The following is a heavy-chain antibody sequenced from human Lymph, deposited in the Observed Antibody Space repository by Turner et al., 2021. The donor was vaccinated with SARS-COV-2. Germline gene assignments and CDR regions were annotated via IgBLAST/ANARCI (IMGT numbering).Heavy chain of an antibody. CDR3: AKEGAGTTVTGLDY. J-gene: IGHJ4*02. V-gene: IGHV3-30*18. Sequence: QVQLVESGGGVVQPGMSQRLPCAATGFTFSRDGMHWVRQAPGKGLEWVAVISYDGSNKKYADRVKGRFTISRDNSKNTLYLQMNSLRAEDTAVYYWAKEGAGTTVTGLDYWGQGTLVTVSS. D-gene: IGHD4-4*01. CDR1: GFTFSRDG. CDR2: ISYDGSNK.